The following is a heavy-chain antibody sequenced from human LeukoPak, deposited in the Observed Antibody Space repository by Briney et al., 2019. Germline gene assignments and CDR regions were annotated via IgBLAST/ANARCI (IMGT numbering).Heavy chain of an antibody. V-gene: IGHV3-48*01. Sequence: LPGGSLRLSCAASGFTFSRYNMVWVRQAPGKGLERISHISSTLYSTFYTDSVKGRFTISRDNAKNSLFLQMNGLRAEDTAVYYCARSRLTSFDYGGQGTLVAVSS. CDR3: ARSRLTSFDY. CDR2: ISSTLYST. CDR1: GFTFSRYN. J-gene: IGHJ4*02.